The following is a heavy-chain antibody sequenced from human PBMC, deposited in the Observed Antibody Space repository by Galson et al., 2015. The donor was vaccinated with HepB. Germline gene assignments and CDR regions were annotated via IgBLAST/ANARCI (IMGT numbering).Heavy chain of an antibody. D-gene: IGHD7-27*01. CDR3: ATANWVKH. CDR1: GFTFSTYA. CDR2: ISRSGDDT. V-gene: IGHV3-23*01. Sequence: SLRLSCAASGFTFSTYAMSWVRQAPGKGLECVSTISRSGDDTYYADSVKGRFSISRDNSENTLFLLMSGLRAEDTAVYYCATANWVKHWGQGTLVTVSS. J-gene: IGHJ4*02.